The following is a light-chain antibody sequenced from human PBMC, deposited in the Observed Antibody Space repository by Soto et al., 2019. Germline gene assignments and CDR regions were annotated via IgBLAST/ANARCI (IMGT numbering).Light chain of an antibody. V-gene: IGKV1-5*03. J-gene: IGKJ1*01. CDR1: QRVDRW. CDR2: KAS. CDR3: QQYTTLVT. Sequence: DIQMTQSPSTLSASVGDRVTITCRASQRVDRWLAWYQQRPGKAPKALIYKASNLESGVPSRVSGSGSGTEFTLTITSLQPGDIATYYCQQYTTLVTFGQGTMVEMK.